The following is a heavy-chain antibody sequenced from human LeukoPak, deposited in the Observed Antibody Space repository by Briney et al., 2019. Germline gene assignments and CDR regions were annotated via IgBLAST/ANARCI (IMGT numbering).Heavy chain of an antibody. Sequence: SETLSLTCTVSGGSISSYYWSWIRQPPGKGLEWIGYIYYSGSTNYNPSLKSRVTISVDTSKNQFSLKLSSVTAADTAVYYCARVPIIQTVPHAFDIWGQGTMVTVSS. J-gene: IGHJ3*02. CDR2: IYYSGST. CDR3: ARVPIIQTVPHAFDI. V-gene: IGHV4-59*12. D-gene: IGHD3-3*01. CDR1: GGSISSYY.